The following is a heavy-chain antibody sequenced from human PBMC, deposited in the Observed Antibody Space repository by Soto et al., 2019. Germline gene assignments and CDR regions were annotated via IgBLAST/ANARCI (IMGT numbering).Heavy chain of an antibody. Sequence: SLRLSCAASGSTFSSYVMHWVRQAPGKGLEWVAVILYDGSNKYYADSVKGRFTISRDNSKNTLYLQMNSLRAEDTAVYYCARDGGTAMVWYYFDYWGQGTLVTVSS. CDR1: GSTFSSYV. CDR3: ARDGGTAMVWYYFDY. V-gene: IGHV3-30-3*01. D-gene: IGHD5-18*01. CDR2: ILYDGSNK. J-gene: IGHJ4*02.